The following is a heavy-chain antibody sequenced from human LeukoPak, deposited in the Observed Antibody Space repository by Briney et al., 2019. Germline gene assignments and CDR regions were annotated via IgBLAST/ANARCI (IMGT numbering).Heavy chain of an antibody. D-gene: IGHD4-17*01. CDR1: GFSLSTRGMG. CDR3: AHRTDDYGDYVFDY. J-gene: IGHJ4*02. Sequence: SGPTLVKPTQTLTLTCNFSGFSLSTRGMGVGWIRQPPGKALDWLALIYWDDDKRYSPSLKSRLTITKDTSKNQVVLTMTNMDPVDTATYYCAHRTDDYGDYVFDYWGQGTLVTVSS. V-gene: IGHV2-5*02. CDR2: IYWDDDK.